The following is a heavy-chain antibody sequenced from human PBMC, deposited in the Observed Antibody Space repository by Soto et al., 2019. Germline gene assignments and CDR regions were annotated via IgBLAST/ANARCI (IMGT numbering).Heavy chain of an antibody. D-gene: IGHD2-15*01. CDR2: TYYRSRWYS. CDR3: ARSEEDSDYYYYGMDV. V-gene: IGHV6-1*01. CDR1: GDTVSSNSVA. Sequence: PSQTLSLTCVGSGDTVSSNSVAWNWVRQSPSRGLEWLGRTYYRSRWYSDYAVSVRGRIDINADTSKNQVSLQLNSVTPEDTAVYYCARSEEDSDYYYYGMDVWGQGITVTVSS. J-gene: IGHJ6*02.